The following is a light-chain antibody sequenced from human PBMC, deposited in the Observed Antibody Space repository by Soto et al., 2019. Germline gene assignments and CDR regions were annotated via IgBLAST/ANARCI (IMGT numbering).Light chain of an antibody. CDR1: QSVTTY. CDR2: DAS. CDR3: QQRSNWPPLIS. V-gene: IGKV3-11*01. Sequence: IVLTQSPDTLSLSPWERATLSCRASQSVTTYLAWYQQKPGQAPRLLIYDASNRATGIPARFSGSGSGTDFTLTISSLEPEDFAVYYCQQRSNWPPLISFGQGTRLEIK. J-gene: IGKJ5*01.